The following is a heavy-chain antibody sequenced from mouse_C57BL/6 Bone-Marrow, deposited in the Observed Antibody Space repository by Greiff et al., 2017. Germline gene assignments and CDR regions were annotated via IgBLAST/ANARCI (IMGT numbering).Heavy chain of an antibody. Sequence: QVQLQQPGAELVKPGASVKMSCKASGYTFTSYWITWVKQRPGQGLEWIGDIYPGSGSTNYNEKFKSKATLTVDPSSSTAYMQLSSLTSEDSAVYYGAREGGTYYSNYDFDYWGQGTTLTVSS. CDR3: AREGGTYYSNYDFDY. D-gene: IGHD2-5*01. CDR2: IYPGSGST. V-gene: IGHV1-55*01. CDR1: GYTFTSYW. J-gene: IGHJ2*01.